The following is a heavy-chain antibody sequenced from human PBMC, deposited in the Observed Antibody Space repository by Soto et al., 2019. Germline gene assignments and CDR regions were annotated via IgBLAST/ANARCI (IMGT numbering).Heavy chain of an antibody. CDR2: IWYDGSNK. CDR3: ARGPYSSGWPLDY. CDR1: GFTFSSYG. V-gene: IGHV3-33*01. J-gene: IGHJ4*02. D-gene: IGHD6-19*01. Sequence: QVQLVESGGGVVQPGRSLRLSCAASGFTFSSYGMHWVRQAPGKGLEWVAVIWYDGSNKYYADSVKGRFTISRDNSKKPLYRQMNSLRAEDTAGYYCARGPYSSGWPLDYWGQGTLVTVSS.